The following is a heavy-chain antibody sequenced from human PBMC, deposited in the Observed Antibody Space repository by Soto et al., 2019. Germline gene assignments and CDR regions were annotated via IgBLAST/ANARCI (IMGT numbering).Heavy chain of an antibody. CDR2: IDPSDSHT. CDR3: ARLFCTTNTCDSWFDP. J-gene: IGHJ5*02. Sequence: GESLKISCTGFGYTFTTFWISWVRQMPGKGLEWMGRIDPSDSHTNYSPSFQGHVTISVDKSISTAYLQWGSLRASDTAIYYCARLFCTTNTCDSWFDPWGQGTLVTVSS. V-gene: IGHV5-10-1*01. CDR1: GYTFTTFW. D-gene: IGHD2-8*01.